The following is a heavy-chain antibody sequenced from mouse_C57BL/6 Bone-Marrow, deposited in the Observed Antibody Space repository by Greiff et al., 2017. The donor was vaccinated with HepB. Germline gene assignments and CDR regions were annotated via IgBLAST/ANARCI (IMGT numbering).Heavy chain of an antibody. CDR3: ASSIYYYGSQLALSMDY. Sequence: VQRVESGPGLVQPSQSLSITCTVSGFSLTSYGVHWVRQSPGKGLEWLGVIWSGGSTDYNAAFISRLSISKDNSKSQVFFKMNSLQADDTAIYYCASSIYYYGSQLALSMDYWGQGTSVTVSS. J-gene: IGHJ4*01. CDR2: IWSGGST. V-gene: IGHV2-2*01. D-gene: IGHD1-1*01. CDR1: GFSLTSYG.